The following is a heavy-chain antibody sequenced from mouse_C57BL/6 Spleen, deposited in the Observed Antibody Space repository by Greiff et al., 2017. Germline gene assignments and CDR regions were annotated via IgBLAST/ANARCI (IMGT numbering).Heavy chain of an antibody. J-gene: IGHJ4*01. CDR3: ARDYSYAMDY. CDR2: IHPNSGGT. Sequence: QVQLQQPGAELVKPGASVKLSCKASGYTFTSYWMHWVKQRPGQGLEWIGMIHPNSGGTNYNEKFKSKATLTVDKSSSTAYMQLSSLTSEDSAVYYCARDYSYAMDYWGQGTSVTVSS. CDR1: GYTFTSYW. V-gene: IGHV1-64*01. D-gene: IGHD2-13*01.